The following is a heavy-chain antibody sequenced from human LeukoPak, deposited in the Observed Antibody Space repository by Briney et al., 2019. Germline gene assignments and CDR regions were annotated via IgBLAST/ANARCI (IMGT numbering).Heavy chain of an antibody. J-gene: IGHJ4*02. Sequence: KPSETLSLTCTVSGGSISSYYWSWIRQPPGKGLEWIGEINHSGSTNYNPSLKSRVTISVDTSKNQFSLKLSSVTAADTAVYYCARLRRRQWLVSSYYFDYWGQGTLVTVSS. CDR3: ARLRRRQWLVSSYYFDY. V-gene: IGHV4-34*01. D-gene: IGHD6-19*01. CDR1: GGSISSYY. CDR2: INHSGST.